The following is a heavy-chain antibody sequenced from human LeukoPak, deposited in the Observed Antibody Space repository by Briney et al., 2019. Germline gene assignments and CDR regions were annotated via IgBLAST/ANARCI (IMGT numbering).Heavy chain of an antibody. Sequence: GGSLRLSCAASGFTVSSNYMSWVRQAPGKGLEWVSVIYSGGSTYYADSVKGRFTISRDNSKNTLYLQMNGLRAEDTAVYYCARERPSSSWLFDYWGQGTLVTVSS. CDR1: GFTVSSNY. V-gene: IGHV3-53*01. CDR3: ARERPSSSWLFDY. J-gene: IGHJ4*02. D-gene: IGHD6-13*01. CDR2: IYSGGST.